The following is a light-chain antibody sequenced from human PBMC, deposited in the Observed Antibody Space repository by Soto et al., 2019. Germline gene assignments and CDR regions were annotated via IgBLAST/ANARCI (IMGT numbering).Light chain of an antibody. Sequence: EIVLTQSPGTLSLSPGERATLSCRASQSVTNSYLAWYQQKPGRAPRLLIYCASSRATGIPDRFSGSGSGADFTLTISMLEAEDFAVYYCQQFGSSPLTFGGGTNVEIK. CDR2: CAS. CDR1: QSVTNSY. CDR3: QQFGSSPLT. V-gene: IGKV3-20*01. J-gene: IGKJ4*01.